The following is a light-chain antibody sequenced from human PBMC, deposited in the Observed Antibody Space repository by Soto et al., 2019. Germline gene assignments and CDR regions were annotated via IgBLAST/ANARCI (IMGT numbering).Light chain of an antibody. Sequence: QSALTQPPSASGTPGQRITISCSGSSSNIGDNPVNWYQQLPGAAPKLLIYINDQRPSGVPDRFSGSKSGTSASLAISGLQPEDEADYYCAAWDDSLNALFGTGNKVTVL. V-gene: IGLV1-44*01. CDR1: SSNIGDNP. CDR2: IND. J-gene: IGLJ1*01. CDR3: AAWDDSLNAL.